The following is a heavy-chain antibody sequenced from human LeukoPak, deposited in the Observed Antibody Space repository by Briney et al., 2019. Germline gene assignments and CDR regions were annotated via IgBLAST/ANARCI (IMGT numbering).Heavy chain of an antibody. CDR1: GYTFSSYG. CDR2: ISGYNGKT. V-gene: IGHV1-18*01. D-gene: IGHD3-10*01. J-gene: IGHJ4*02. Sequence: ASVQVSCKASGYTFSSYGISWVRQAPGQGLEWMGWISGYNGKTNYGQKLQGRVTMTTDTSTSTAYMELRSLRSDDTAVYYCARDSATQTIIMVRGLFDYWGQGTLVTVSS. CDR3: ARDSATQTIIMVRGLFDY.